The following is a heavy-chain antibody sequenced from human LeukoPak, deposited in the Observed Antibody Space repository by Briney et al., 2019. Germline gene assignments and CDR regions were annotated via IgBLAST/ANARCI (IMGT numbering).Heavy chain of an antibody. Sequence: LPGGSLRLSCAASGFTFSSYWMHWVRQAPGKGLVWVSRIDSDGSSTSYADSVKGRFTISRDNAKNTLYLQMNSLRAEDTAVYYCARDRVFAWYFDLWGRGTLVTVSS. CDR2: IDSDGSST. D-gene: IGHD2-21*01. J-gene: IGHJ2*01. CDR3: ARDRVFAWYFDL. V-gene: IGHV3-74*01. CDR1: GFTFSSYW.